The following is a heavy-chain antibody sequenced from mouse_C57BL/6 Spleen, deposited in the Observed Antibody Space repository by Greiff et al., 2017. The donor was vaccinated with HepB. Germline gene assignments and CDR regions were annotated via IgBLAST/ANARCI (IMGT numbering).Heavy chain of an antibody. J-gene: IGHJ2*01. CDR3: ARAQIYGSSSFDY. V-gene: IGHV1-19*01. CDR2: INPYNGGT. CDR1: GYTFTDYY. D-gene: IGHD1-1*01. Sequence: VQLQQSGPVLVKPGASVKMSCKASGYTFTDYYMNWVKQSHGKSLEWIGVINPYNGGTSYNQKFKGKATLTVDKSSSTAYMELNSLTSEDSAVYYCARAQIYGSSSFDYWGQGTTLTVSS.